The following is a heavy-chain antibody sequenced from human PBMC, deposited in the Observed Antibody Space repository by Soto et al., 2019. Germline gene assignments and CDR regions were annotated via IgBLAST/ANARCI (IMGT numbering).Heavy chain of an antibody. J-gene: IGHJ3*02. CDR3: ARDYGDYVGFDI. CDR2: IWYDGSNK. Sequence: QVQLVESGGGVVQPGRSLRLSCAASGFTFSSYGMHWVRQAPGKGLEWVAVIWYDGSNKYYADSVKGRFTISRDNSKTTLYLQMNSLRAEDTAVYYCARDYGDYVGFDIWGQGTMVTVSS. D-gene: IGHD4-17*01. V-gene: IGHV3-33*01. CDR1: GFTFSSYG.